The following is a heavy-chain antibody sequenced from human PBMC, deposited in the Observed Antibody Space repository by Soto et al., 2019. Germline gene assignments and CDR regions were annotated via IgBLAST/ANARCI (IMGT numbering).Heavy chain of an antibody. V-gene: IGHV4-59*01. CDR3: ASYDFWSGYGYFYY. D-gene: IGHD3-3*01. CDR1: GGSISSYY. Sequence: PSETLSLTCTVSGGSISSYYWSWIRQPPGKGLEWIGYIYYSGSTNYNPSLKSRVTISVDTSKNQFSLKLSSVTAADTAVYYCASYDFWSGYGYFYYWGQGTLVTVSS. J-gene: IGHJ4*02. CDR2: IYYSGST.